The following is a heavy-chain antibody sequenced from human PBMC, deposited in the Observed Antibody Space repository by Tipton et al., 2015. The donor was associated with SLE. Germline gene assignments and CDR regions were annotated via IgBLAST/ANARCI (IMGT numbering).Heavy chain of an antibody. V-gene: IGHV4-59*12. CDR2: IYYSGST. Sequence: TLSLTCTVSGGSISSYYWSWIRQPPGKGLEWIGYIYYSGSTYYNPSLKSRVTISVDTSKNQFSLKLSSVTAADTAVYYCARVAGESYFDYWGQGTLVTVSS. CDR3: ARVAGESYFDY. CDR1: GGSISSYY. J-gene: IGHJ4*02. D-gene: IGHD7-27*01.